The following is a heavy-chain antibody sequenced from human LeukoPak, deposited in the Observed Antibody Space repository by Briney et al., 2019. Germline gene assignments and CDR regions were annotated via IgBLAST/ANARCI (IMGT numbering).Heavy chain of an antibody. V-gene: IGHV4-59*01. Sequence: SETLSLTCTVSGGSISNYYWSWIRQPPGKGLEWIGYIYYSGSTNYNPSLKSRVTISVDTSKNQFSLKLSSVTAADTAVYYCARKQQWLVRGGAFDIWGQGTMVTVSS. CDR2: IYYSGST. J-gene: IGHJ3*02. D-gene: IGHD6-19*01. CDR1: GGSISNYY. CDR3: ARKQQWLVRGGAFDI.